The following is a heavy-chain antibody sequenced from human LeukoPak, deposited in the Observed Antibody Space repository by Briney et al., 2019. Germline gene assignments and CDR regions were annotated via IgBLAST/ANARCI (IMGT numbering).Heavy chain of an antibody. V-gene: IGHV1-2*02. D-gene: IGHD6-19*01. Sequence: ASMKVSCKASGYTFTGYYMHWVRQAPGQGLEWMGWINPNSGGTNYAQKFQGRVTMTRDTSISTAYMELSRLRSDDTAVYYCARVSRAGYSSVDYWGQGTLVTVSS. J-gene: IGHJ4*02. CDR2: INPNSGGT. CDR1: GYTFTGYY. CDR3: ARVSRAGYSSVDY.